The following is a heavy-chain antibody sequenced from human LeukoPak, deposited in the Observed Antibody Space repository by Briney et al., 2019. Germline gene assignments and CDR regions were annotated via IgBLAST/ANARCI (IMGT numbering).Heavy chain of an antibody. D-gene: IGHD5-12*01. V-gene: IGHV3-30*19. J-gene: IGHJ6*02. CDR2: ISYDGSNK. CDR3: ARAMVSGSEYYYGMDV. CDR1: GFTFSTYD. Sequence: GGSLRLSCAASGFTFSTYDMHWVRQAPGKGLEWVAVISYDGSNKYYADSVKGRFTISRDNSKNTLYLQMNSLRAEDTAVYYCARAMVSGSEYYYGMDVWGQGTTVTVSS.